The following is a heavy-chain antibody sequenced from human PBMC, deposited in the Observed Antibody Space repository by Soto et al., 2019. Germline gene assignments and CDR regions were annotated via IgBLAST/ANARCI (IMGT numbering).Heavy chain of an antibody. CDR2: ISAYNGNT. CDR3: ASVGPPVDYGDYVFHY. V-gene: IGHV1-18*01. D-gene: IGHD4-17*01. CDR1: GYTFTSYG. J-gene: IGHJ4*02. Sequence: QVQLVQSGAEVKKPGASVKVSCKASGYTFTSYGISWVRHAPGQGLEWMGWISAYNGNTNYAQKLQGRVTMTTDTSTSKAYMELRSLRSDDTAVYYCASVGPPVDYGDYVFHYWGQGTLVTVSS.